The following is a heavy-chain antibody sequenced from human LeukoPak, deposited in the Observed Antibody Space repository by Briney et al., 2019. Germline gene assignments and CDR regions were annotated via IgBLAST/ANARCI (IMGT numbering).Heavy chain of an antibody. V-gene: IGHV3-48*03. D-gene: IGHD1-26*01. CDR2: ISSSGSTI. Sequence: PGGSLRLSCAASGFTFSSYEMNWVRQAPGKGLEWVSYISSSGSTIYYADSVKGRFTISRDNAKNSLYLQMNSLRAEDTAVYYCARGLVGATEGLDGAFDIWGQGTMVTVSS. CDR3: ARGLVGATEGLDGAFDI. J-gene: IGHJ3*02. CDR1: GFTFSSYE.